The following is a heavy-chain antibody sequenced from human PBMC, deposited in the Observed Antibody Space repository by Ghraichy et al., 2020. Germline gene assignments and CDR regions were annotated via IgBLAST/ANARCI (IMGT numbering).Heavy chain of an antibody. J-gene: IGHJ1*01. CDR3: AKEKDDSSGYYSVQH. Sequence: GESLNISCAASGFTFSSYAMSWVRQAPGKGLEWVSAISGSGGSTYYADSVKGRFTISRDNSKNTLYLQMNSLRAEDTAVYYCAKEKDDSSGYYSVQHWGQGTLFTVSS. V-gene: IGHV3-23*01. CDR2: ISGSGGST. D-gene: IGHD3-22*01. CDR1: GFTFSSYA.